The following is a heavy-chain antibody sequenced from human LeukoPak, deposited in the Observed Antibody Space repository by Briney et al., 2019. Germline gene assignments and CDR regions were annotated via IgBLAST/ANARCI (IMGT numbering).Heavy chain of an antibody. CDR2: ISSSSSYT. D-gene: IGHD3-22*01. CDR3: EKRAYSSSGQCLTP. J-gene: IGHJ5*02. Sequence: GGSLRLSCAVSGFTFSDYYRSWIRQAPGKGLEWVSYISSSSSYTNYADSVKGRFTISRDNAKNSLYLQVTSLRAEDTAVYYCEKRAYSSSGQCLTPGAQGTLVTVSS. CDR1: GFTFSDYY. V-gene: IGHV3-11*06.